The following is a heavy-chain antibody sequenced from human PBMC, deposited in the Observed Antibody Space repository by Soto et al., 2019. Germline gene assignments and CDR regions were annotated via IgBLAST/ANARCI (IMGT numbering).Heavy chain of an antibody. Sequence: PSETLSLTCTVSVGSISSYYWSWIRQPPGKGLEWIGYIYYSGSTNYNHSLKSRVTISVDTSKNQFSLKLSSVTAADTAVYYCAREVRASSSEIYYYYRIDLWGQGTEVTVX. CDR3: AREVRASSSEIYYYYRIDL. V-gene: IGHV4-59*01. D-gene: IGHD6-6*01. CDR1: VGSISSYY. J-gene: IGHJ6*02. CDR2: IYYSGST.